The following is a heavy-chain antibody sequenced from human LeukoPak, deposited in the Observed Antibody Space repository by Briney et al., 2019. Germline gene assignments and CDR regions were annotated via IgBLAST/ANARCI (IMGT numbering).Heavy chain of an antibody. Sequence: GASVKVSCKASGYTFTGYYMHWVRQAPGQGLEWMGRINPNSGGTNYAQKFQGRVTMTRDTSISTAYMELSRLRSDDTAVYYCARNTSDFSDYLDYYYGMDVWGQGTTVTVSS. CDR2: INPNSGGT. CDR3: ARNTSDFSDYLDYYYGMDV. V-gene: IGHV1-2*06. D-gene: IGHD3-3*01. CDR1: GYTFTGYY. J-gene: IGHJ6*02.